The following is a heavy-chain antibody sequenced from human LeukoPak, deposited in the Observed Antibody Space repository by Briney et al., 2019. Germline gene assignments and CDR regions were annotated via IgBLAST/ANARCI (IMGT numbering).Heavy chain of an antibody. D-gene: IGHD3-22*01. CDR3: ARGHYESSGYYLGY. V-gene: IGHV1-46*01. CDR2: INASGGST. CDR1: GYIFTSYS. J-gene: IGHJ4*02. Sequence: ASVKVSCKASGYIFTSYSIIWVRQAPGQGLEWMGIINASGGSTSYAQKFQGRVTMTRDTSTSTVYMELSSLRSEDTAVYYCARGHYESSGYYLGYWGQGTLATVSS.